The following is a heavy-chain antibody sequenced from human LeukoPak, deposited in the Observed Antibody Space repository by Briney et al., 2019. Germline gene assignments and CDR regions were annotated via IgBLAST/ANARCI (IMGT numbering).Heavy chain of an antibody. CDR3: ARAEYQLLYSGGDFDI. CDR2: ITGDGSGA. V-gene: IGHV3-74*01. D-gene: IGHD2-2*02. J-gene: IGHJ3*02. Sequence: PGGSLRLSCAASGFTFSSYWMHWVRQAPGKGLVWVSRITGDGSGANYADSVKGRFTISRDNSKNTVYLQVDSLRAEDTAVYYCARAEYQLLYSGGDFDIWGLGTMVTVSS. CDR1: GFTFSSYW.